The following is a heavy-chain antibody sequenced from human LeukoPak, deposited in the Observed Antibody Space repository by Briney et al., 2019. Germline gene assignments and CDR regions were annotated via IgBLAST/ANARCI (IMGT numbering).Heavy chain of an antibody. Sequence: GGSLRLSCAASGFTFSNAWMGWVRQAPGKGLEWVSVIYSGGSTYYADSVKGRFTISRDNSKNTLYLQMNSLRAEDTAVYYCARGAGSYYGPWGQGTLVTVSS. D-gene: IGHD1-26*01. J-gene: IGHJ5*02. CDR1: GFTFSNAW. CDR3: ARGAGSYYGP. V-gene: IGHV3-66*01. CDR2: IYSGGST.